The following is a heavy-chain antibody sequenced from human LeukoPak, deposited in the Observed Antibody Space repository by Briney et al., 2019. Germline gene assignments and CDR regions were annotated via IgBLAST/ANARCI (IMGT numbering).Heavy chain of an antibody. J-gene: IGHJ6*03. CDR1: GGTFSSYA. CDR3: ARLISSSWYGGYMDV. V-gene: IGHV1-69*06. D-gene: IGHD6-13*01. CDR2: IIPIFGTA. Sequence: SVKVSCKASGGTFSSYAISWVRQAPGQGLEWMGGIIPIFGTANYAQKFQGRVTITADKSTSTAYMELSSLRSEDTAVYYCARLISSSWYGGYMDVWGKGTTVTVSS.